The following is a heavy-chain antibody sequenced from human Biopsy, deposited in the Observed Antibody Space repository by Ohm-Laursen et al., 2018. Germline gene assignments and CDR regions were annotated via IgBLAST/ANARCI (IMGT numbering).Heavy chain of an antibody. J-gene: IGHJ1*01. CDR3: ATKLTGYFHH. Sequence: SSVKVSCNTPGGTFSRYGINWVRQAPGQGLEWLGGNIPILGTGNYAQKFQGRVTVAADTSTSTATMELLSLRSDDTAVYYCATKLTGYFHHWGQGTLVTVSS. CDR1: GGTFSRYG. CDR2: NIPILGTG. V-gene: IGHV1-69*06. D-gene: IGHD3-9*01.